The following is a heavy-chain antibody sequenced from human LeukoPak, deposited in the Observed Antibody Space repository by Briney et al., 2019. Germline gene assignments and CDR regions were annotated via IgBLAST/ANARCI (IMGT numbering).Heavy chain of an antibody. CDR3: ARDDIGYCSSTSCYSRAFDI. CDR1: GFTFSTYA. J-gene: IGHJ3*02. Sequence: GGSLRLSCAASGFTFSTYAMSWVRQAPGKGLEWVSVISGSGGSTYYADSVKGRFTISRDNSKNTLYLQMNSLRAEDTAVYYCARDDIGYCSSTSCYSRAFDIWGQGTMVTVSS. V-gene: IGHV3-23*01. D-gene: IGHD2-2*01. CDR2: ISGSGGST.